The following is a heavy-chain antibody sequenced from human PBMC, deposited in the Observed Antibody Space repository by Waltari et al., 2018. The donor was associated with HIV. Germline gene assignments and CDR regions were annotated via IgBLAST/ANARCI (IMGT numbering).Heavy chain of an antibody. D-gene: IGHD5-18*01. CDR3: ARRHVDTALVRWGLDD. J-gene: IGHJ4*02. CDR1: GGSISRSRYF. V-gene: IGHV4-39*01. Sequence: QLQLQESGPGLVKPSETLSLTCTVSGGSISRSRYFWGWIRQPPGKGLEWIGSIYYSGGTYYNPSLKSRVTISVDTPKNQFSLILSSVTAADTAVYYCARRHVDTALVRWGLDDWGQGTLVTVSS. CDR2: IYYSGGT.